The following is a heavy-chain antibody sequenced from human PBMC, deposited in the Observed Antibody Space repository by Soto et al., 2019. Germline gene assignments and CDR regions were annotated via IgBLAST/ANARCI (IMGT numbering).Heavy chain of an antibody. V-gene: IGHV3-33*05. Sequence: QMQLVESGGRVVQPGRSLRLSCVASGFPFREFGMHWVRQAPGKGLEWVALISYDGSDYADSVKGRFTISRDDSRDTLFLHMDNLRPDDTGVYYCARLWNYYFDFWGQGTLVAVSS. D-gene: IGHD1-1*01. CDR3: ARLWNYYFDF. J-gene: IGHJ4*02. CDR1: GFPFREFG. CDR2: ISYDGSD.